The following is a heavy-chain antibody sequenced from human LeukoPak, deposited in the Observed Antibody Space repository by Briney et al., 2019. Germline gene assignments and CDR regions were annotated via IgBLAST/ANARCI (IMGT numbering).Heavy chain of an antibody. CDR3: ARWGYSYGSDY. CDR1: GLTVSSNY. CDR2: LYSGGNT. Sequence: PGGSLRLSCAASGLTVSSNYMSWVRQAPGKGLEWVSVLYSGGNTYYADSVKGRFSISRDNSKNTLYLQMNSLRAEDTAVYYCARWGYSYGSDYWGQGTLVTVSS. J-gene: IGHJ4*02. D-gene: IGHD5-18*01. V-gene: IGHV3-53*01.